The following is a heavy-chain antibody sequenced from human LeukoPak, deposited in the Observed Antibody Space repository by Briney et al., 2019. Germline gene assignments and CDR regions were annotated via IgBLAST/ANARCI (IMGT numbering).Heavy chain of an antibody. CDR2: IRYDGSNK. J-gene: IGHJ6*03. CDR1: GFTFNTYA. V-gene: IGHV3-30*02. CDR3: AKVDFGDYSYYYYYMDV. Sequence: PGGSLRLSCATSGFTFNTYAMHWVRQAPGKGLEWVAFIRYDGSNKYYADSVKGRFTISRDNSKNTLYLQLNSLRAEDTAVYYCAKVDFGDYSYYYYYMDVWGKGTTVTVSS. D-gene: IGHD4-17*01.